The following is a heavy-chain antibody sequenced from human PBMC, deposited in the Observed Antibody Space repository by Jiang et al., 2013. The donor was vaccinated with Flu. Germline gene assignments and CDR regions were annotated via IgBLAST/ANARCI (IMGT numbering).Heavy chain of an antibody. CDR3: ARGRYCSGGSCYFPPPVAMP. J-gene: IGHJ4*02. Sequence: GAEVKKPGSSVKVSCKASGGTFSSYAISWVRQAPGQGLEWMGGIIPIFGTANYAQKFQGRVTITADESTSTAYMELSSLRSEDTAVYYCARGRYCSGGSCYFPPPVAMPWGQGTLVTVSS. CDR1: GGTFSSYA. CDR2: IIPIFGTA. D-gene: IGHD2-15*01. V-gene: IGHV1-69*01.